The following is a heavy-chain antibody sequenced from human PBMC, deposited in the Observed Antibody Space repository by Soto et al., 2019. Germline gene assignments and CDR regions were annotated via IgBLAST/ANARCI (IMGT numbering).Heavy chain of an antibody. CDR1: GFTFSGYW. J-gene: IGHJ3*02. D-gene: IGHD1-1*01. CDR3: ARATREHDAFDI. CDR2: IKQDGSEK. V-gene: IGHV3-7*04. Sequence: PGGSLRLSCAASGFTFSGYWMRWVRQAPGKGPEWVANIKQDGSEKYYVDSVKGRFTISRDNAKNSLYLKMNSLRAEDTAVYYCARATREHDAFDIWGQGTMVT.